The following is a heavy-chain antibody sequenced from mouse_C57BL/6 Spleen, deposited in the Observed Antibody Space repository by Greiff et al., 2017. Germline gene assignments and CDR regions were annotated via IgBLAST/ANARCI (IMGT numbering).Heavy chain of an antibody. D-gene: IGHD1-1*01. CDR2: INPNYGTT. CDR1: GYSFTDYN. CDR3: ARDTTVVAPGYFDY. V-gene: IGHV1-39*01. J-gene: IGHJ2*01. Sequence: VQLQQSGPELVKPGASVKISCKASGYSFTDYNMNWVKQSNGKSLEWIGVINPNYGTTSYNQNFKGKATLTVDQSSITAYMQLNSLTSEDSAVYDCARDTTVVAPGYFDYWGQGTTLTVSS.